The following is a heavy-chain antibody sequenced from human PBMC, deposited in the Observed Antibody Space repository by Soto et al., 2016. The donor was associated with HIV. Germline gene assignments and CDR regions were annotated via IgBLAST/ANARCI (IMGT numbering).Heavy chain of an antibody. CDR1: GGTFRSYA. Sequence: QVQLVQSGAEVKKPGSSVKVSCKASGGTFRSYAISWVRQAPGQGLEWMGGIIPIVGVGNYAQKFEGRVTITADKSTRTIYMDLSSLRSDDTAVYYCARVTSAVSGTGYYFDHWGQGTLVTVSS. D-gene: IGHD6-19*01. CDR3: ARVTSAVSGTGYYFDH. J-gene: IGHJ4*02. V-gene: IGHV1-69*10. CDR2: IIPIVGVG.